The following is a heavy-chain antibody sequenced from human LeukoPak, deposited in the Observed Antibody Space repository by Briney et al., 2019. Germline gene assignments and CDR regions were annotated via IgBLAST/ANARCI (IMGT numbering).Heavy chain of an antibody. J-gene: IGHJ4*02. V-gene: IGHV3-74*01. CDR3: ARGTAATAGIDY. Sequence: GGSLRLSCAVSGFNFSTYWIHWVRQAPGKGLVWVSLINTDGSATTYAESAKGRFTVSRDNDKNSLFLEMNSLRVEGTAVYYCARGTAATAGIDYWGQGTLVTVSS. D-gene: IGHD6-13*01. CDR1: GFNFSTYW. CDR2: INTDGSAT.